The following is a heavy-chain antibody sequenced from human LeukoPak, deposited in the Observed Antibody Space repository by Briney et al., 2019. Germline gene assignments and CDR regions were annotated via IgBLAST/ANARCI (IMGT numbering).Heavy chain of an antibody. V-gene: IGHV3-30*04. D-gene: IGHD3-22*01. CDR2: MSFDGFSK. Sequence: GGSLRLSCAASGIAFSNSIMHWVRQAPGKGLEWVSAMSFDGFSKYYADSLKGRLSISRDDSKCTVYLQMNSLRPEDTAVYYCAREGHTSGYCGTFDVWGQGTTVAVSS. J-gene: IGHJ3*01. CDR1: GIAFSNSI. CDR3: AREGHTSGYCGTFDV.